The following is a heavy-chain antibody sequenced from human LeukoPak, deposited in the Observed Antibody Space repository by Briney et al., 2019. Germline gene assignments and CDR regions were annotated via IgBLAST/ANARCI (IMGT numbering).Heavy chain of an antibody. J-gene: IGHJ5*02. D-gene: IGHD1-1*01. V-gene: IGHV5-10-1*01. CDR3: ARQPEGTWFDP. Sequence: GESLKISCKGSGYSFTSNWISWVRQMPGKGLEWMGRIDPRDSYTNYSPSFQGHVTISADKSISTAYLQWSSLKASDTAMYYCARQPEGTWFDPWGQGTLVTVSS. CDR2: IDPRDSYT. CDR1: GYSFTSNW.